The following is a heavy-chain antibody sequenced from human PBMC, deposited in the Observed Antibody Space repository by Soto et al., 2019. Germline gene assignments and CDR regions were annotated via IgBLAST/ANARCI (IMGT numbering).Heavy chain of an antibody. CDR3: ARSAYSSDIHEEKYYYYGMDV. CDR1: GDTISSNGAA. V-gene: IGHV6-1*01. Sequence: SETLSLTCVISGDTISSNGAAWIWVRQSPSRGLEWLGRTYYRSQFFHDYGISVKSRININADTSKNQFSLQLNSLTPEDTAVYYCARSAYSSDIHEEKYYYYGMDVWGQGTTVTVSS. CDR2: TYYRSQFFH. D-gene: IGHD6-19*01. J-gene: IGHJ6*02.